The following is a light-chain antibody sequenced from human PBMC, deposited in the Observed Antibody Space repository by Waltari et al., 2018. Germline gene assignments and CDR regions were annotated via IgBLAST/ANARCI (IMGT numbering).Light chain of an antibody. J-gene: IGLJ3*02. V-gene: IGLV10-54*04. CDR1: HNKVGNQG. Sequence: QSGLTRPPSVSRDLGQPLTLPCTGNHNKVGNQGAPWLQQHRGHPPKLLSFRSNNRPSGISERFSASRSGNTASLTITGLQPDDEADYYCSAWDSDLVAVVFGGGTKLTVL. CDR2: RSN. CDR3: SAWDSDLVAVV.